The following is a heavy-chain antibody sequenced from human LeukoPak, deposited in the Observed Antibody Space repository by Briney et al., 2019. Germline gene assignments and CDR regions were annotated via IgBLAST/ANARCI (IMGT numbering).Heavy chain of an antibody. CDR1: GFTFSSYG. CDR2: IWYDGSNK. V-gene: IGHV3-33*01. J-gene: IGHJ4*02. CDR3: ARGSHSPNYYDSSGYYY. D-gene: IGHD3-22*01. Sequence: GGSLRLSCAASGFTFSSYGMHWVRQAPGKGLEWVAVIWYDGSNKYYADSVKGRFTISRDNAKNSLYLQMNSLRAEDTAVYYCARGSHSPNYYDSSGYYYWGQGTLVTVSS.